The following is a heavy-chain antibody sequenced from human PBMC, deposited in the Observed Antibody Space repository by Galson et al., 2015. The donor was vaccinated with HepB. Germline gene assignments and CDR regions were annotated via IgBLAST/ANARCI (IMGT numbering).Heavy chain of an antibody. CDR1: GFSLTTDEEG. CDR2: IYWNDDK. J-gene: IGHJ4*02. D-gene: IGHD5-12*01. Sequence: PALVKPTQTLTLTCTFSGFSLTTDEEGVGWIRQPPGKALEWLALIYWNDDKRYSLSLKNRLTITKDTSKNQVVLTVTNVGPVDTATYLCAHRRVGSPLRMYYFDSWGQGTLVTVSS. CDR3: AHRRVGSPLRMYYFDS. V-gene: IGHV2-5*01.